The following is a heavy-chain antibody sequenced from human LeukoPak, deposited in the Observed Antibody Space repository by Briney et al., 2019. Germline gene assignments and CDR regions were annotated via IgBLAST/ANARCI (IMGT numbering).Heavy chain of an antibody. D-gene: IGHD6-19*01. CDR2: INPNSGGT. Sequence: ASVKVSCKASGYTFTGYYMHWVRQAPGQGLEWMGWINPNSGGTNYAQKFQGRVTMTRDTSISTAYMELSGLRSDDTAVYYCARGVAVARRRYFDYWGQGTLVTVSS. CDR1: GYTFTGYY. CDR3: ARGVAVARRRYFDY. V-gene: IGHV1-2*02. J-gene: IGHJ4*02.